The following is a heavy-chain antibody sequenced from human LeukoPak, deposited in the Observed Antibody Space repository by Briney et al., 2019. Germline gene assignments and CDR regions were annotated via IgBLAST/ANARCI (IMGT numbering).Heavy chain of an antibody. CDR2: IRYDGSNK. CDR3: AKGFKVVPSLDY. CDR1: GFTFSSYG. V-gene: IGHV3-30*02. D-gene: IGHD2-2*01. Sequence: GGSLRLSCAASGFTFSSYGTHWVRQAPGKGLEWVAFIRYDGSNKYYADSVKGRFTISRDNSKNTLYLQMNSLRAEDTAVYYCAKGFKVVPSLDYWGQGTLVTVSS. J-gene: IGHJ4*02.